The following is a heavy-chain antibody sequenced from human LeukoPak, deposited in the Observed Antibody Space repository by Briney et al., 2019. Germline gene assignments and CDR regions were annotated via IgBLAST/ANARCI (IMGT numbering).Heavy chain of an antibody. D-gene: IGHD1-26*01. Sequence: PSETLSLTCAVYGGSFSGYYWSWIRQPPGKGLEWIGEINHSGSTNYNPSLKSRVTISVDTSKNQFSLKLSSVTAADTAVYYCARGVMSGSYYYYYYMDVWGKGTTVTVSS. CDR3: ARGVMSGSYYYYYYMDV. CDR1: GGSFSGYY. V-gene: IGHV4-34*01. J-gene: IGHJ6*03. CDR2: INHSGST.